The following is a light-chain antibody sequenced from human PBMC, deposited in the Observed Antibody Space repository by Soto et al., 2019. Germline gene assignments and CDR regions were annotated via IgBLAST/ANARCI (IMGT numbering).Light chain of an antibody. CDR2: DAS. Sequence: EIVLTQSPATLSLSPGERATLSCRASQSVGSYLAWYQQKPGQAPRLLIYDASNRATGIPARFSGSGSGTDFTLTINSLEPEDSAVYYCQQYDNWPWTFGQGTKVDIK. CDR3: QQYDNWPWT. J-gene: IGKJ1*01. V-gene: IGKV3-11*01. CDR1: QSVGSY.